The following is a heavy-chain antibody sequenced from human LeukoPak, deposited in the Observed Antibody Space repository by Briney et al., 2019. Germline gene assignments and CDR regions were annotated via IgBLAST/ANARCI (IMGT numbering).Heavy chain of an antibody. V-gene: IGHV3-30*09. J-gene: IGHJ4*02. CDR3: ARDSNWGSTHY. CDR1: GFMFNTYA. CDR2: ISHDGSNK. Sequence: GGSLRLSCAASGFMFNTYAMHWVRQAPGKGLEWVAVISHDGSNKYYADFVKGRFAISRDNSKNTLYLQMNSLRDEDTAMFYCARDSNWGSTHYWGQGTLVTVSS. D-gene: IGHD7-27*01.